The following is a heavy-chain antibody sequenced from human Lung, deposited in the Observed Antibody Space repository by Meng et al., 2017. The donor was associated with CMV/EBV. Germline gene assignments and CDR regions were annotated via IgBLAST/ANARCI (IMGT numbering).Heavy chain of an antibody. CDR1: GFTLSNYA. V-gene: IGHV3-23*03. CDR3: AKDHMLSYFAY. Sequence: GGSLRLSCAASGFTLSNYAMSWVRQAPGKGLEWVSVIYSGDSSTHYADSVKGRFTISRDNSKNTLYLQMNSLRAEDTAVYYCAKDHMLSYFAYWGQGTLVTVSS. CDR2: IYSGDSST. J-gene: IGHJ4*02. D-gene: IGHD2-8*01.